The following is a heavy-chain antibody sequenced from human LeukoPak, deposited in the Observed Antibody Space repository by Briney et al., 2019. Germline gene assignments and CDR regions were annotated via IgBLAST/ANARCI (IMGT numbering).Heavy chain of an antibody. CDR2: IVVGGGNR. D-gene: IGHD2/OR15-2a*01. J-gene: IGHJ4*02. CDR1: GFTFSGSA. Sequence: ASVKVSCKASGFTFSGSAMRWVRQARGQRLEWIGWIVVGGGNRKYGKKFQDRFSITWDTSSVTAYMELSSLRSEDTAVYYCAADRHWNRARCYPSNFDYWGQGTLVSASS. CDR3: AADRHWNRARCYPSNFDY. V-gene: IGHV1-58*02.